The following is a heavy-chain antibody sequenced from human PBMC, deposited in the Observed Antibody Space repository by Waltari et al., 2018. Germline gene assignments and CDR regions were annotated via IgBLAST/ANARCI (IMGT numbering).Heavy chain of an antibody. CDR2: ISGSGGST. J-gene: IGHJ4*02. D-gene: IGHD6-6*01. CDR1: GFTFSSNA. V-gene: IGHV3-23*01. Sequence: EVQLLESGGGLVQPGGSLRLSCAASGFTFSSNAMSWVRQAPGKGLEWVSAISGSGGSTYYADSVKGRFTISRDNSKNTLYLQMNSLRAEDTAVYYCAKDLHPQLAYFDYWGQGTLVTVSS. CDR3: AKDLHPQLAYFDY.